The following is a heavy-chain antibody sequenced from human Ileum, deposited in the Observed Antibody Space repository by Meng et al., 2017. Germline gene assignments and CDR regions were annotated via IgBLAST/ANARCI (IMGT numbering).Heavy chain of an antibody. CDR1: GGSISSGDYY. V-gene: IGHV4-30-4*01. CDR3: ARENTIFGVVWGSWFDP. D-gene: IGHD3-3*01. J-gene: IGHJ5*02. Sequence: QVQLQESGPGLVKPSQALSLTCTVSGGSISSGDYYWSWIRQPPGKGLEWIGYIYYSGSTYYNQSLKSRVTISVDTSKNQFSLKLSSVTAADTAVYYCARENTIFGVVWGSWFDPWGQGTLVTVSS. CDR2: IYYSGST.